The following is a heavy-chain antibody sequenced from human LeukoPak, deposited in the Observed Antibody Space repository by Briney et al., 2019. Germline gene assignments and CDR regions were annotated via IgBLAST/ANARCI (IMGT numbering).Heavy chain of an antibody. CDR2: IKQDGSEK. J-gene: IGHJ4*02. CDR1: GFTFSSYW. Sequence: GGSLRLSCAASGFTFSSYWMSWVRQAPGKGLEWVANIKQDGSEKYYVDSVKGRFTISRDNAKNSLYLQMNRLRAEDTAVYYCARASPGYYYDSSGYLDYWGQGTLVTVSS. D-gene: IGHD3-22*01. V-gene: IGHV3-7*01. CDR3: ARASPGYYYDSSGYLDY.